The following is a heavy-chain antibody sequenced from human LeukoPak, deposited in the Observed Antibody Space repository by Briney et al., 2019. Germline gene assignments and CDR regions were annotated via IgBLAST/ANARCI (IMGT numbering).Heavy chain of an antibody. CDR3: ARLPSDDFWSGYYFQGHFDY. Sequence: GASVKVSCKTAGYTFTTYGISWVRQAPGQGLEWMGWISNWNGNIKYAQKFQGRVTMTTDTSTSTAYMEVRSLRFDDTAVYYCARLPSDDFWSGYYFQGHFDYWGQGTVVTVSS. CDR2: ISNWNGNI. J-gene: IGHJ4*02. CDR1: GYTFTTYG. D-gene: IGHD3-3*01. V-gene: IGHV1-18*01.